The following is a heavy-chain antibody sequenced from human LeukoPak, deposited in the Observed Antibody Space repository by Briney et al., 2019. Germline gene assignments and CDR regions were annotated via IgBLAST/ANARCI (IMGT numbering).Heavy chain of an antibody. Sequence: ASVKVSCKASGYTFTGYYMHWVRQAPGQGLEWMGWINPNSGGTNYAQKFQGRVTMTRDTSISTAYMELSRLRSDDTAVYYCARDNWGFGRIGAFDIWGQGTMVTVSS. CDR1: GYTFTGYY. V-gene: IGHV1-2*02. J-gene: IGHJ3*02. CDR3: ARDNWGFGRIGAFDI. D-gene: IGHD7-27*01. CDR2: INPNSGGT.